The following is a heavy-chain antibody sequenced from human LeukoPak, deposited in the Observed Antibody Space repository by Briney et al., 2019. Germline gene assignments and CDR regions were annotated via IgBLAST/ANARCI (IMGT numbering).Heavy chain of an antibody. CDR3: ARRCSSTSCYWFDP. J-gene: IGHJ5*02. V-gene: IGHV4-34*01. CDR2: INHSGST. CDR1: GGSFSGYY. D-gene: IGHD2-2*01. Sequence: SETLSLTCAVYGGSFSGYYWSWIRQPPGKGLEWIGEINHSGSTNYNPSLKSRVTISVDTSKNQFSLKLSSVTAADTAVYYCARRCSSTSCYWFDPWGQGTLLTVSS.